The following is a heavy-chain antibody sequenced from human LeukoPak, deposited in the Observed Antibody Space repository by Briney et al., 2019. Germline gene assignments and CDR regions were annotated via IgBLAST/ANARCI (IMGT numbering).Heavy chain of an antibody. D-gene: IGHD2-2*01. CDR3: AKSGLSLGYCSSTSCQFDY. CDR2: ISGSGGST. Sequence: GGSLRLSCAASGFTFSNYAMSWVRQAPGKGLEWVSAISGSGGSTYYADSVKGRFTISRDNSKNTLYLQMNSLRAEDTAVYYCAKSGLSLGYCSSTSCQFDYWGQGTLVTVSS. V-gene: IGHV3-23*01. CDR1: GFTFSNYA. J-gene: IGHJ4*02.